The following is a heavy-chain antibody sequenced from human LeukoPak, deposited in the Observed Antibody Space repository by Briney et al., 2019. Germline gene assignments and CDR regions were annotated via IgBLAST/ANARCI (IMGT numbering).Heavy chain of an antibody. Sequence: ASVKVSCKASGYDFSDYYIHWVRQAPGQGLEWMGWLNPNSGGTNYAQKFQGRVTMTRDTSISTVYMDLSGLRSDDTAVYFCARDRQSTVLDYWGQGTLVAVSS. V-gene: IGHV1-2*02. D-gene: IGHD1-26*01. CDR2: LNPNSGGT. J-gene: IGHJ4*02. CDR3: ARDRQSTVLDY. CDR1: GYDFSDYY.